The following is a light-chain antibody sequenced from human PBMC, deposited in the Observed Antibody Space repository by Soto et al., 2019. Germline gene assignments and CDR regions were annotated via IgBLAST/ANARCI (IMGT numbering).Light chain of an antibody. Sequence: EIVLTQSPGTLSLSPGERATLSCRASQSVSISYLACYQQKPGQAPRLIIYGASSRATDIPDRFSGSGSVTYFTLTISSLEPEDFAVYYCQKYGSSPLTFGGGTKVEIK. J-gene: IGKJ4*01. CDR2: GAS. CDR1: QSVSISY. V-gene: IGKV3-20*01. CDR3: QKYGSSPLT.